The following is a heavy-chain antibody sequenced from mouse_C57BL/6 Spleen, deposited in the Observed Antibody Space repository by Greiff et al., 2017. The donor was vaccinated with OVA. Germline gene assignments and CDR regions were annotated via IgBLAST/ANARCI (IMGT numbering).Heavy chain of an antibody. CDR2: IHPNSGST. CDR1: GYTFTSYW. CDR3: ARSRYDYPYFDY. Sequence: QVQLQQPGAELVKPGASVKLSCKASGYTFTSYWMHWVKQRPGQGLEWIGMIHPNSGSTNYNEKFKSKATLTVDKSSSTAYMQLSSLTSEDSAVYYCARSRYDYPYFDYWGQGTTLTVSS. D-gene: IGHD2-4*01. J-gene: IGHJ2*01. V-gene: IGHV1-64*01.